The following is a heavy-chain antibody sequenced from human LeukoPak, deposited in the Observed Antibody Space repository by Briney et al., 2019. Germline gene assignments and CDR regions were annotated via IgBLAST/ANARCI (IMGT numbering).Heavy chain of an antibody. J-gene: IGHJ6*02. V-gene: IGHV4-59*01. Sequence: MSSETLSLTCTVSGGSISSYYWSWIRQPPGKGLEWIGYIYYSGSTNYNPSLKSRVTISVDTSKNQFSLKLSSVTAADTAVYYCARGGYSSGWDYYYYYGMDVWGQGTTVTVSS. CDR2: IYYSGST. CDR3: ARGGYSSGWDYYYYYGMDV. D-gene: IGHD6-19*01. CDR1: GGSISSYY.